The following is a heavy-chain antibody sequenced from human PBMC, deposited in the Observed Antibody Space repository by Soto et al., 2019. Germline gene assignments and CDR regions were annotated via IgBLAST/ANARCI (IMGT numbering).Heavy chain of an antibody. CDR1: GFTFSSYG. Sequence: GGSLRLSCAASGFTFSSYGMHWVRQAPGKGLEWVAVISYDGSNKYYADSVKGRFTISRDNSKNTLYLQMNSLRAEDTAVYYCAKVGYSYGYYSEYYGMDVWGQGTTVTVSS. V-gene: IGHV3-30*18. J-gene: IGHJ6*02. D-gene: IGHD5-18*01. CDR2: ISYDGSNK. CDR3: AKVGYSYGYYSEYYGMDV.